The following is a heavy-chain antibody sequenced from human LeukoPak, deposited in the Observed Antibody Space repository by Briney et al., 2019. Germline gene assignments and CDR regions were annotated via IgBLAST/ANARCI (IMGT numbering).Heavy chain of an antibody. CDR1: GFTFSSYA. Sequence: GGSLRLSCAASGFTFSSYAMSWVRQAPGKGLEWVSAISGSGGSTYYADSVKGRFTISRDNSKNTLYLQMNSLRAEDTAVYYCAKGNYDFWSGYRYYHFYMDRWGKGTTVTVSS. V-gene: IGHV3-23*01. J-gene: IGHJ6*03. D-gene: IGHD3-3*01. CDR3: AKGNYDFWSGYRYYHFYMDR. CDR2: ISGSGGST.